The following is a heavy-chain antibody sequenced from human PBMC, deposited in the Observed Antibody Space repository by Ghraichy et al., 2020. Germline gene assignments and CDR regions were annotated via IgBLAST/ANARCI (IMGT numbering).Heavy chain of an antibody. CDR3: ARGGYNYGSNPIDY. CDR1: GFIFSSYY. Sequence: GGSLRLSCAASGFIFSSYYMTWVRQVPGKGLEWVANIKHDESEKYYVDSVKGRFTISRDNAKNSLYLQMNSLRPDDTAVYYCARGGYNYGSNPIDYWGQGTLGIVSA. J-gene: IGHJ4*02. D-gene: IGHD5-18*01. V-gene: IGHV3-7*04. CDR2: IKHDESEK.